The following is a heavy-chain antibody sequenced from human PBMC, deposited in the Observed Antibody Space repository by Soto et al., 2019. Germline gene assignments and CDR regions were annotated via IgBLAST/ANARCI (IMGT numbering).Heavy chain of an antibody. CDR1: GGSFSPNY. Sequence: TSETLSLTCTVSGGSFSPNYWSWIRQPPGKGLEWVGYIYYSGTTSYNPSLQSRVTISLETSKNQFSLKLSSVTAADTAVYYCARVIPITMVRGVMKLSTSHFDYWGQGTLVTVSS. V-gene: IGHV4-59*12. CDR2: IYYSGTT. D-gene: IGHD3-10*01. J-gene: IGHJ4*02. CDR3: ARVIPITMVRGVMKLSTSHFDY.